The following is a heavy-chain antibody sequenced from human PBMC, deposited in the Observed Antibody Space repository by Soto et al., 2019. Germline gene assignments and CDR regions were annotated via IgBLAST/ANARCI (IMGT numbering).Heavy chain of an antibody. CDR1: GFTFSNAW. Sequence: PGGSLRLSCAASGFTFSNAWMSWVLQAPGKGLEWVGRIKSKTDGGTTDYAAPVKGRFTISRDDSKNTLNLQMNSLKTEDTAVYYCTTVVVVWGGASRPPSHLFDWCQGTLLSVAS. V-gene: IGHV3-15*01. CDR3: TTVVVVWGGASRPPSHLFD. D-gene: IGHD3-16*01. CDR2: IKSKTDGGTT. J-gene: IGHJ4*02.